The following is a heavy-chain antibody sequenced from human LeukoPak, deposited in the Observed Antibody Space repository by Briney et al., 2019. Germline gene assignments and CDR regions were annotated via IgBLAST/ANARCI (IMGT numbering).Heavy chain of an antibody. J-gene: IGHJ4*02. CDR3: ARDSRGFGDFDY. V-gene: IGHV4-59*01. Sequence: SETLSLTCNVSGGSISSYYWNWIRQSPGKGLEWIGFIYYSGSTSYNPSLKSRVSISVHTSKNEFSLKLSSVTAADTAIYYCARDSRGFGDFDYWGQGTLVTVSS. CDR2: IYYSGST. D-gene: IGHD3-10*01. CDR1: GGSISSYY.